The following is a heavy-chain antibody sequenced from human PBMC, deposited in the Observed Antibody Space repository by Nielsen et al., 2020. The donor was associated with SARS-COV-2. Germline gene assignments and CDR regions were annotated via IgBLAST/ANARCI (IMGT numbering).Heavy chain of an antibody. D-gene: IGHD2-2*01. CDR3: ARDACSSTSCYNDYYYYYMDV. J-gene: IGHJ6*03. CDR2: ISSSSSTI. CDR1: GFTFSSYS. Sequence: GGSLRLSCAASGFTFSSYSMNWVRQAPGKGLEWVSYISSSSSTIYYADSVKGRFTISRDNAKNSLYLQMNSLRDEDTAVYYCARDACSSTSCYNDYYYYYMDVWGKGTTVTVSS. V-gene: IGHV3-48*02.